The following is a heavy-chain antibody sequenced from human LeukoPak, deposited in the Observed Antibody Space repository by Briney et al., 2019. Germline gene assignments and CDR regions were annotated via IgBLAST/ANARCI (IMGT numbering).Heavy chain of an antibody. Sequence: PSETLSLTCTVSGGSISSGTYYWNWIRQPAGKGLEWIGRVYTSGSTNYNPSLKSRVTISVDTSKNQFSLKLSSVTAADTAVYYCARVMEGILTGYYQFFDYWGQGTLVTVSS. D-gene: IGHD3-9*01. CDR3: ARVMEGILTGYYQFFDY. CDR1: GGSISSGTYY. J-gene: IGHJ4*02. CDR2: VYTSGST. V-gene: IGHV4-61*02.